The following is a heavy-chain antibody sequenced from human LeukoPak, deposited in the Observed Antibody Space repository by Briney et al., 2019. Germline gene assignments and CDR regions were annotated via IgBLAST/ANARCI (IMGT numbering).Heavy chain of an antibody. CDR1: GFTLSSYS. V-gene: IGHV3-48*04. CDR2: INSGSSSI. CDR3: ARAIVAMIDY. J-gene: IGHJ4*02. Sequence: GGSLRLSCAASGFTLSSYSMSWVRQTSGKGLEWVAYINSGSSSIHYADSVKGRFTISRDNARNLLYLQMDSLRAEDTAMYYCARAIVAMIDYWGQGTLVTVSS. D-gene: IGHD3-22*01.